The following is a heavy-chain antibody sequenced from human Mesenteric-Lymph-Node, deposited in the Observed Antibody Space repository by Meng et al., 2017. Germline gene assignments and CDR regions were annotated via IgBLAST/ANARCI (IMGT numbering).Heavy chain of an antibody. J-gene: IGHJ3*01. V-gene: IGHV1-2*06. D-gene: IGHD2-2*01. CDR1: GYTFTSYY. CDR2: INPNSGGT. CDR3: AGEGPVLGYCSSTSCPYDAFDV. Sequence: ASVKVSCKASGYTFTSYYMHWVRQAPGQGLEWMGRINPNSGGTNYAQKFQGRVTMTRDTSISAAYMELSKLRSDDTAVYYCAGEGPVLGYCSSTSCPYDAFDVWGQGTMVTVSS.